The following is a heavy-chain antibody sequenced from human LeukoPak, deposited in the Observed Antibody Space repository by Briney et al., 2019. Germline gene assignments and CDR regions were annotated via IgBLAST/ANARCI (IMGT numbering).Heavy chain of an antibody. D-gene: IGHD1-26*01. Sequence: HPGGSLRLSCAASGFTVSSNYMSWVRQAPGKGLEWVSVIYSDGSTYYAESVKGRFTISRDSSKNTLYLQVNSLRAEDTAVYYCARGAGGTYPFDYWGQGTLVTVSS. CDR3: ARGAGGTYPFDY. CDR1: GFTVSSNY. J-gene: IGHJ4*02. CDR2: IYSDGST. V-gene: IGHV3-53*01.